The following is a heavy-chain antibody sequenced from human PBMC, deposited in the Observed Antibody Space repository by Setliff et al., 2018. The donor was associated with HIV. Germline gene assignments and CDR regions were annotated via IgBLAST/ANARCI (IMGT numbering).Heavy chain of an antibody. J-gene: IGHJ4*02. CDR2: ISPTGNT. CDR1: GASISSYY. V-gene: IGHV4-59*03. D-gene: IGHD5-12*01. Sequence: SETLSLTCSVSGASISSYYWSWIRQPPGKGLEWIGYISPTGNTNYNPSLKGRVTISTDTSKNQFSLNVRSVTAADTAVYFCAKSSPSIGYISDHWGQGTLVTAPQ. CDR3: AKSSPSIGYISDH.